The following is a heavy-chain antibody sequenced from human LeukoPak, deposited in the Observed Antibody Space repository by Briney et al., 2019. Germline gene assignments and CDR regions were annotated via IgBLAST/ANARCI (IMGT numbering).Heavy chain of an antibody. CDR1: GGSFSGYY. V-gene: IGHV4-31*11. D-gene: IGHD4-17*01. CDR2: IYYSGST. CDR3: ASGDYVYFDY. Sequence: SETLSLTCAVYGGSFSGYYWSWIRQHPGKGLEWIGYIYYSGSTYYNPSLKSRVTISVDTSKNQFSLKLSSVTAADTAVYYCASGDYVYFDYWGQGTLVTVSS. J-gene: IGHJ4*02.